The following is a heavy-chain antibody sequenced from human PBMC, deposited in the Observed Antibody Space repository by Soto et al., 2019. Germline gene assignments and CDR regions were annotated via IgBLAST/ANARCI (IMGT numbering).Heavy chain of an antibody. CDR2: ISASNGNT. Sequence: QVQLVQSGAEVKKPGASVKVSCKASGYTFTSYGISWVRQAPGQGLEWMGWISASNGNTNYAQMLRGRVTMTTDTSASTAYMELRSLTSEDPAVYYCARESPPADYWGQGTLVTVSS. CDR1: GYTFTSYG. CDR3: ARESPPADY. V-gene: IGHV1-18*01. J-gene: IGHJ4*02.